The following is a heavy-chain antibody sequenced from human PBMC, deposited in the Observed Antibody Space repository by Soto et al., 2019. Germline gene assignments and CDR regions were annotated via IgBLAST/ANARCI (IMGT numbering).Heavy chain of an antibody. Sequence: SETLSLTCTVSGGSISSSSYYWGWIRQPPEKGLEWIGSIYYSGSTYYNPSLKSRVTISVDTSKNQFSLKLSSVTAADTAVYYCARLNNDILTGYYKGTFDYWGQGTLVTVSS. CDR3: ARLNNDILTGYYKGTFDY. CDR1: GGSISSSSYY. J-gene: IGHJ4*02. V-gene: IGHV4-39*01. D-gene: IGHD3-9*01. CDR2: IYYSGST.